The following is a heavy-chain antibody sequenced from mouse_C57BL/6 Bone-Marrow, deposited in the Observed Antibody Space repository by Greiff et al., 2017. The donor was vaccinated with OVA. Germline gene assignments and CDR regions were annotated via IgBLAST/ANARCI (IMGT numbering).Heavy chain of an antibody. CDR3: ARLWYDYPYFDY. D-gene: IGHD2-4*01. J-gene: IGHJ2*01. CDR2: INPNNGGT. CDR1: GYTFTDYN. Sequence: EVQLQQSGPELVKPGASVKIPCKASGYTFTDYNMDWVKQSHGKSLEWIGDINPNNGGTIYNQKFKGKATLTVDKSSSTAYMELRSLTSEDTAVYYCARLWYDYPYFDYWGQGTTLTVSS. V-gene: IGHV1-18*01.